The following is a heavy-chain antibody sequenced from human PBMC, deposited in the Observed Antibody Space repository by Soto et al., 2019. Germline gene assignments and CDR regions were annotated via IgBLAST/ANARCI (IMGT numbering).Heavy chain of an antibody. D-gene: IGHD6-19*01. CDR3: VQTTGWPGFDF. CDR2: IYGGGTT. Sequence: EVQLVESGGGLIQPGGCLRLSCAASGFTVSSKYMTWVRQAPGKGLEWVSVIYGGGTTYYADSVQGRFTISRDHSKNTLYLQVNSLRAEDTAVYYCVQTTGWPGFDFWGQGTLVTVSS. V-gene: IGHV3-53*01. J-gene: IGHJ4*02. CDR1: GFTVSSKY.